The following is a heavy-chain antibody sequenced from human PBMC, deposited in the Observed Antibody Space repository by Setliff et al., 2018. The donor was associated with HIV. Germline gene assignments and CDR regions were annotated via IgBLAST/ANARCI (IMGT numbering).Heavy chain of an antibody. CDR3: ARILISYGSGTHKYFDY. V-gene: IGHV4-61*02. CDR2: MYTSGIT. J-gene: IGHJ4*02. Sequence: SETLSLTCTVSGGSISSGSYYWSWIRQPAGKRLEWIGRMYTSGITNYNPSLKSRVTISVDRSKNQFSLNLTSVTAADTATYYCARILISYGSGTHKYFDYWGQGTVVTVSS. D-gene: IGHD3-10*01. CDR1: GGSISSGSYY.